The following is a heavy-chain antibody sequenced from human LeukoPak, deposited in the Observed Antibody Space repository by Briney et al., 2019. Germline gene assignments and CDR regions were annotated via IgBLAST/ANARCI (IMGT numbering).Heavy chain of an antibody. V-gene: IGHV4-34*01. D-gene: IGHD3-16*02. CDR2: INHSGST. CDR1: GGSFSGYY. CDR3: ARGGLYDYVWGSYRYYFDY. J-gene: IGHJ4*02. Sequence: PSETLSLTCAVHGGSFSGYYWSWIRQPPGKGLEWIGEINHSGSTNYNPSIKSRVTISVDTSKNQFSLKLSSVTAADTAVYYCARGGLYDYVWGSYRYYFDYRGQGTLVTVSS.